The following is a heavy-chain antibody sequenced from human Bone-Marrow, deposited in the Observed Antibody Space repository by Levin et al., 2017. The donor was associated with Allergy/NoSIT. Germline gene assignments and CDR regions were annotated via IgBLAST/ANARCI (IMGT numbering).Heavy chain of an antibody. J-gene: IGHJ4*02. V-gene: IGHV3-9*01. Sequence: GGSLRLSCAASGFTFEDYAMHWVRQAPGKGLEWVAGISWNSGNIGYADYVKGRFTISRDNAKNSLYLQINSLRAEDTAFYYCAKDKEMATIVTQYFDHWGQGTLVTVSS. CDR3: AKDKEMATIVTQYFDH. D-gene: IGHD5-24*01. CDR1: GFTFEDYA. CDR2: ISWNSGNI.